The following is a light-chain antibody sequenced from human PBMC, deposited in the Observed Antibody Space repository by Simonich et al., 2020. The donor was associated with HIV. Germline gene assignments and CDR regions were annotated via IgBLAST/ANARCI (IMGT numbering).Light chain of an antibody. CDR2: GNS. CDR3: QSYDSSLRGVV. Sequence: QSVLTQPPSVSGAPGQRVTISCTGSSSNIGAGYDVHWYQQLPGTAPKLLIYGNSNRTSGVPDRFSGSKSGTSASLAITGLQAEDEADYYGQSYDSSLRGVVFGGGTKLTVL. CDR1: SSNIGAGYD. J-gene: IGLJ2*01. V-gene: IGLV1-40*01.